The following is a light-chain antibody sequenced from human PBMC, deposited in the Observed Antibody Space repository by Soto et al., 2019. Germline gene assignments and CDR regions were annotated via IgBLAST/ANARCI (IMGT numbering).Light chain of an antibody. Sequence: DIQMTQSPSTLSASIGDRVTITCRASQSISRWLAWYQQKPGKAPKLLIYKATSSESGVSSRFSGSGSGTVFSLTISSLQPDDSATYYCQQYKSYWTFGQGTKVEIK. V-gene: IGKV1-5*03. CDR1: QSISRW. CDR3: QQYKSYWT. J-gene: IGKJ1*01. CDR2: KAT.